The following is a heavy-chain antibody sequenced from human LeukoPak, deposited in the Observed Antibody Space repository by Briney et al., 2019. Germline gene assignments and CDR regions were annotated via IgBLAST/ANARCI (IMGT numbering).Heavy chain of an antibody. V-gene: IGHV1-69*13. CDR1: GGTFSSYA. CDR3: ARIYPGDAFDI. J-gene: IGHJ3*02. Sequence: ASVKVSCKASGGTFSSYAISWVRQAPGQGLEWMGGIIPIFGAANYAQKFQGRVTITADESTSTAYMELSSLRSEDTAVYYCARIYPGDAFDIWGQGTMVTVSS. D-gene: IGHD3-10*01. CDR2: IIPIFGAA.